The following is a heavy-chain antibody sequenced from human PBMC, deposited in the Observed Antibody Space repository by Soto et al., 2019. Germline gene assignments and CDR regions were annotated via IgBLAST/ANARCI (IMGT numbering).Heavy chain of an antibody. J-gene: IGHJ6*02. CDR3: ASRGITMVRGVIRDYYYGMDV. CDR1: GGSISSGDYY. D-gene: IGHD3-10*01. V-gene: IGHV4-30-4*01. CDR2: IYYSGST. Sequence: NLALTCTVSGGSISSGDYYWSWIRQPPGKGLEWIGYIYYSGSTYYNPSLKSRVTISVDTSKNQFSLKLSSVTAADTAVYYCASRGITMVRGVIRDYYYGMDVCGQGTTVIVSS.